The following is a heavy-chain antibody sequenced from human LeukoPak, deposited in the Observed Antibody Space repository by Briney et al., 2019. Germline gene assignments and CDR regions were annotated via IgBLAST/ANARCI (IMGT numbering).Heavy chain of an antibody. CDR3: ARGDYYDSSGYYPAFDI. Sequence: PSETLSLTCAVYGXSFSGYYGSWIRQPPGKGLEWIGEINHSGSTKYNPSLKSRVTISVDTSKNQFSLKLSSVTAADTAVYYCARGDYYDSSGYYPAFDIWGQGTMVTVSS. D-gene: IGHD3-22*01. V-gene: IGHV4-34*01. CDR2: INHSGST. CDR1: GXSFSGYY. J-gene: IGHJ3*02.